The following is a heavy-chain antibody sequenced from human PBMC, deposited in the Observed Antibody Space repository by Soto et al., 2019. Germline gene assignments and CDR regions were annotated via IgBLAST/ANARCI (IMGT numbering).Heavy chain of an antibody. CDR1: GYSFTSYW. Sequence: PGESLKISCKGSGYSFTSYWIGWVRQMPGKGLEWMGIIYPGDSDTRYSPSFQGQVTISADKSISTAYLQWSSLKASDTAMYYCARHPYCTNGVCYHEPLDVWGQGTTVTVSS. CDR2: IYPGDSDT. D-gene: IGHD2-8*01. CDR3: ARHPYCTNGVCYHEPLDV. V-gene: IGHV5-51*01. J-gene: IGHJ6*02.